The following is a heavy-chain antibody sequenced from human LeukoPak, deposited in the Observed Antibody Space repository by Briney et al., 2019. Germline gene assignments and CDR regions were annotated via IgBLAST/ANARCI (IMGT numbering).Heavy chain of an antibody. D-gene: IGHD6-13*01. CDR1: GYTFTSYG. Sequence: GASVKVSCKASGYTFTSYGITWVRQAPGQGLEWMGWINANNGDTKYAQNLQGRVTMTRDTSTSTAYMELSSLRSDDTAVYYCARGPIAAAGDYWGQGTLVTVSS. CDR3: ARGPIAAAGDY. J-gene: IGHJ4*02. CDR2: INANNGDT. V-gene: IGHV1-18*01.